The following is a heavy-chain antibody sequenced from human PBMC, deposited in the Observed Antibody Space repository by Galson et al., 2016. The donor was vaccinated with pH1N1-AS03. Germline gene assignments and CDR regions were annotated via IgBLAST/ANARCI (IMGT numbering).Heavy chain of an antibody. V-gene: IGHV4-38-2*02. D-gene: IGHD1-26*01. CDR3: ARGGYYWGSGFFDF. Sequence: TLSLTCSVSGFSISSGHYWGWIRQPPGKGLEWIGNIYHSGSAYYNPSLKSRVTMSVDTSTNQFSLKLASLTSADSAVYFCARGGYYWGSGFFDFWGQGTLVSVSS. CDR2: IYHSGSA. J-gene: IGHJ4*02. CDR1: GFSISSGHY.